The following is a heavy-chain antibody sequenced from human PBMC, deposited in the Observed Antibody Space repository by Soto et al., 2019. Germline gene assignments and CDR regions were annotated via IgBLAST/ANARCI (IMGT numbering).Heavy chain of an antibody. CDR2: IYYSGST. V-gene: IGHV4-31*03. CDR1: GGSISSGGYY. CDR3: ARDRGVGATTTGWFDP. D-gene: IGHD1-26*01. Sequence: QVQLQESGPGLVKPSQTLSLTCTVSGGSISSGGYYWSWIRQHPGKGLEWIGYIYYSGSTYYNPSLKGRVNIPVDTSKNQVALKLSSVTAAATAVYYCARDRGVGATTTGWFDPWGQGTLVTVSS. J-gene: IGHJ5*02.